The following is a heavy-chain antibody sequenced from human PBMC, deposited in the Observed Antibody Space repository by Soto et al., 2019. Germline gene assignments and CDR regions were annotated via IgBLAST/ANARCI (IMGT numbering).Heavy chain of an antibody. Sequence: EVQLVQSGGGLVQPGGSVRLSCAAYGLTVSNNDMSWVRQAPGKGLEWVSSTYSGGSTYYTDSVKDRFIISRDSSKNTLYLQMSSLRVEDSAVYYCARQNTGLLDYWGQGTLVTVSS. J-gene: IGHJ4*02. D-gene: IGHD4-17*01. CDR1: GLTVSNND. CDR2: TYSGGST. CDR3: ARQNTGLLDY. V-gene: IGHV3-66*04.